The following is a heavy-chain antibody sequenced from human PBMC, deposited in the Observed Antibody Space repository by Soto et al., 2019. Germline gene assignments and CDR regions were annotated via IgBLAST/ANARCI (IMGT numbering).Heavy chain of an antibody. V-gene: IGHV1-69*12. Sequence: QVQLVQSGAEVKKPGSSVKVSCKASGGTFSSYVISWVRQAPGQGLEWMGGIIPIFGTANYAQKFQGRVTITADESTSTAYMELSSMRSEDTAVYYYASPSKTLYYYYGMDVWGQGTTVTVSS. CDR2: IIPIFGTA. CDR1: GGTFSSYV. CDR3: ASPSKTLYYYYGMDV. J-gene: IGHJ6*02.